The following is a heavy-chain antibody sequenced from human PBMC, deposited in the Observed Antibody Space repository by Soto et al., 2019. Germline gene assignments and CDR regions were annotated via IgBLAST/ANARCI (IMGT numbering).Heavy chain of an antibody. CDR2: IIPIFGTA. Sequence: SVKVSCKASGGTFSSYAISWVRQAPGQGLEWMGGIIPIFGTANYAQKFQGRVTITADESTSTAYMELSSLRSEDTAVYYCARGPRGYSYGSIAYRGQGTLVTVSS. CDR1: GGTFSSYA. J-gene: IGHJ4*02. CDR3: ARGPRGYSYGSIAY. V-gene: IGHV1-69*13. D-gene: IGHD5-18*01.